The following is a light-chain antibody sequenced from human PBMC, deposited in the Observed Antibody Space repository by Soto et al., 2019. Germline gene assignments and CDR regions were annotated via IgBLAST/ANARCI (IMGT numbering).Light chain of an antibody. V-gene: IGLV2-11*01. CDR3: CSYAGSNTYV. Sequence: QSVLTQPRSVSGSPGQSVTISCTGTASDVGGHNYVSWYQQHPGKAPKVMVYDVNKRPSGVPDRFSGSKSGNTASLTISGLQSEDEADYNCCSYAGSNTYVFGTGTKLTVL. CDR1: ASDVGGHNY. J-gene: IGLJ1*01. CDR2: DVN.